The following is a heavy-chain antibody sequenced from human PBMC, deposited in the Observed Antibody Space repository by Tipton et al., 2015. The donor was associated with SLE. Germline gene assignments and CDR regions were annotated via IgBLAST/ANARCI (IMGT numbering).Heavy chain of an antibody. Sequence: TLSLTCAVYGGSFSGYYWSWIRQPAGKGLEWIGRLYTSGNTNDNPSLKSRVTMSLDTSKNQFSLKLSSVTAADTAVYYCARGVNWLNYWYFDLWGRGTLVTVSS. CDR1: GGSFSGYY. CDR3: ARGVNWLNYWYFDL. J-gene: IGHJ2*01. CDR2: LYTSGNT. V-gene: IGHV4-59*10. D-gene: IGHD4-23*01.